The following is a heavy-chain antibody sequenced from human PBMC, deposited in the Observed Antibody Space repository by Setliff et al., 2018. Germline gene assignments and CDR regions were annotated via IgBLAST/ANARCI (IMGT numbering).Heavy chain of an antibody. CDR2: INPNNGET. D-gene: IGHD3-9*01. CDR1: GYTFIGHY. Sequence: KVSCKASGYTFIGHYMHWVRQAPGEGLEWMGWINPNNGETKFAQKFQGRVTLARDTSLKTHYMELSNLTSDDTAIYYCARDFIWGGLTGPDYWGQGTLVTVSS. J-gene: IGHJ4*02. CDR3: ARDFIWGGLTGPDY. V-gene: IGHV1-2*02.